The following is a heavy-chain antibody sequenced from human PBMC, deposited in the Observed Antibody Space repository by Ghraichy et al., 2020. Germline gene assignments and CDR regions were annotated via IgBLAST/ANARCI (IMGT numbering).Heavy chain of an antibody. CDR1: GFTFSSYS. Sequence: GGSLRLSCAASGFTFSSYSMNWVRQAPGKGLEWVSSISSSSSYIYYADSVKGRFTISRDNAKNSLYLQMNSLRAEDTAVYYCARVLDFWSGYGMDVWGQGTTVTVSS. CDR3: ARVLDFWSGYGMDV. D-gene: IGHD3-3*01. CDR2: ISSSSSYI. V-gene: IGHV3-21*01. J-gene: IGHJ6*02.